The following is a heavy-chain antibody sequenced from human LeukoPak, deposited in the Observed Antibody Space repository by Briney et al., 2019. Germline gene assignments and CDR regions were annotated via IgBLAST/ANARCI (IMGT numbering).Heavy chain of an antibody. CDR2: ITAGGDTT. J-gene: IGHJ5*02. V-gene: IGHV3-23*01. D-gene: IGHD2-15*01. CDR1: GFTFSDYA. Sequence: GASLRLSCGASGFTFSDYAMNWVRQTPERGLEWVAAITAGGDTTYYADSVKGRFTISRDNFRSTLTLEMSSLKYEDTAVYYCAKGWPIAEDIKDWFTLWGQGTLVTVSS. CDR3: AKGWPIAEDIKDWFTL.